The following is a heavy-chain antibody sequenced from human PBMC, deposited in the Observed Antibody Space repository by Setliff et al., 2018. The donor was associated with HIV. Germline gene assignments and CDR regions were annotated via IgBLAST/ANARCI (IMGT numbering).Heavy chain of an antibody. D-gene: IGHD3-10*01. CDR2: IFPGDSDT. CDR1: GYSFTNYW. Sequence: PGESLKISCTGSGYSFTNYWIGWVRQMPGKGLEWMGIIFPGDSDTRYSPSFQGQVTISADTSISTAYLQWRSLKASDTAMYYCARPKPYGSGAGSFEIWGQGTMVTVSS. V-gene: IGHV5-51*01. CDR3: ARPKPYGSGAGSFEI. J-gene: IGHJ3*02.